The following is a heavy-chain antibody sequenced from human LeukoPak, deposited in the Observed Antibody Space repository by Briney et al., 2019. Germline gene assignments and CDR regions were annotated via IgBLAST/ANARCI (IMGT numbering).Heavy chain of an antibody. J-gene: IGHJ4*02. D-gene: IGHD6-13*01. Sequence: GGSLRLSCAASGFTFSSYGMHWVRKAPGKGLEWVAFIRYDGSNKYYADSVKGRFTISRDNAKSSLYLQMNSLRAEDTAVYYCAMAYSSSWYYFDYWGQGTLVSVSS. V-gene: IGHV3-30*02. CDR3: AMAYSSSWYYFDY. CDR2: IRYDGSNK. CDR1: GFTFSSYG.